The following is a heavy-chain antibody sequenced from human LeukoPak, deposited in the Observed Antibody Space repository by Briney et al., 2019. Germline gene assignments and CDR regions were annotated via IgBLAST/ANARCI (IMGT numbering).Heavy chain of an antibody. J-gene: IGHJ4*02. D-gene: IGHD2-2*02. CDR1: GGSISSSSYY. CDR3: ARRGYCSSTSCYTPTGAPNGGFDY. CDR2: IYYSGST. Sequence: SETLSLTCTVSGGSISSSSYYWGWIRQPPGKGLEWIGSIYYSGSTYYNPSLKSRVTISVDTSKNQFSLKLSSVTAADTAVYYCARRGYCSSTSCYTPTGAPNGGFDYWGQGTLVTVSS. V-gene: IGHV4-39*07.